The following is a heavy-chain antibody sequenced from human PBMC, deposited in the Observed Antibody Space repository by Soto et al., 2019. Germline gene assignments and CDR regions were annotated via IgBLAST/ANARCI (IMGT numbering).Heavy chain of an antibody. CDR2: VITKAQGGTR. CDR3: TRETGLRSLYHGLDX. D-gene: IGHD1-1*01. J-gene: IGHJ6*02. Sequence: GGSLRLSCSTSGFTFDDYAISWFRQAPGKGLEWVVCVITKAQGGTRQYAASVQGRFTMSRADSKSIAYLQMNSLKTEDTAVHYCTRETGLRSLYHGLDXWGQGTTFPVS. CDR1: GFTFDDYA. V-gene: IGHV3-49*03.